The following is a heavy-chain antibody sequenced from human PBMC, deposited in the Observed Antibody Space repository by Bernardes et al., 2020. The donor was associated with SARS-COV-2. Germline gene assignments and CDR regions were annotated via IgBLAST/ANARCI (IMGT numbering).Heavy chain of an antibody. CDR3: ARSYSSAWPDAFDV. D-gene: IGHD6-19*01. V-gene: IGHV4-39*01. CDR1: GGSISSSSYY. J-gene: IGHJ3*01. CDR2: ISYSGST. Sequence: SETLSLTCTVSGGSISSSSYYWGWIRQPPVRGLEWIGVISYSGSTDYNPSLKSRVTILADTSKNQFSLKLYSVTAADTAVYYCARSYSSAWPDAFDVWGQGTMVTVSS.